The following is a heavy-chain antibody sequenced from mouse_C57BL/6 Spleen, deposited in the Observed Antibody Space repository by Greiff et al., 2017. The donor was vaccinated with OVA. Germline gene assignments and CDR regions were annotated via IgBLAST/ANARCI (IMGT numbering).Heavy chain of an antibody. CDR3: TRDPDGYYVGYAMDY. CDR1: GFTFSSYA. V-gene: IGHV5-9-1*02. J-gene: IGHJ4*01. D-gene: IGHD2-3*01. Sequence: EVKLMESGEGLVKPGGSLKLSCAASGFTFSSYAMSWVRQTPEKRLEWVAYISSGGDYIYYADTVKGRFTISRDNARNTLYLQMSSLKSEDTAMYYCTRDPDGYYVGYAMDYWGQGTSVTVSS. CDR2: ISSGGDYI.